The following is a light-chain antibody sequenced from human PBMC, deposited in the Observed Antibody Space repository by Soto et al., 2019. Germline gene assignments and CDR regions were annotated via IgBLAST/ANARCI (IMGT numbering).Light chain of an antibody. CDR2: SNY. V-gene: IGLV1-44*01. J-gene: IGLJ1*01. CDR1: SSNIESNT. Sequence: QSALTQPPSASGTPGQRVTISCSGSSSNIESNTVTWYQQLPGTAPKLVIYSNYDRPSGVPDRFSGSTSGTSASLVIRGLQSDDEADYYCAAWDDILNGYVFGAGTKVTVL. CDR3: AAWDDILNGYV.